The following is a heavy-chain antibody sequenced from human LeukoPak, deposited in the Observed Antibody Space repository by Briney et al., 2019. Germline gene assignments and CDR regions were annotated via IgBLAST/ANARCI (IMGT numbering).Heavy chain of an antibody. CDR1: GFSFSTYS. Sequence: PGGSLRLSCAASGFSFSTYSMNWVRQAPGKGLEWVSYVSRSSTTIYYADSVKGRFTVSRDNDKNSLYLQMNSLRVEDTAVYYCARDGYDSVWGSYRYRYSFDYWGQGTLVTVAS. J-gene: IGHJ4*02. V-gene: IGHV3-48*01. CDR3: ARDGYDSVWGSYRYRYSFDY. CDR2: VSRSSTTI. D-gene: IGHD3-16*02.